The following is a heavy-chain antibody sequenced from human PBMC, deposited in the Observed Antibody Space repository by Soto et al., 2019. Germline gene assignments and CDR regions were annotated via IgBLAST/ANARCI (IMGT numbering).Heavy chain of an antibody. Sequence: GSLRLSCSASGFTFSNYAMSWVRQSPGKGLEWVSGVSSTGTSPYYAGSVQGRFTISRDNSKNMFYLQMKSLRAGDTAVYYCAKEYRQLVYVHAFDIWGQGTMVTVSS. CDR1: GFTFSNYA. CDR3: AKEYRQLVYVHAFDI. J-gene: IGHJ3*02. V-gene: IGHV3-23*01. CDR2: VSSTGTSP. D-gene: IGHD6-6*01.